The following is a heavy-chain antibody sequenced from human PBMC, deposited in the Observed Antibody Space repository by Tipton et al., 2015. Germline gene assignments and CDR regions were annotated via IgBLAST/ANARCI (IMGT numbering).Heavy chain of an antibody. CDR2: IYHSGST. J-gene: IGHJ5*02. V-gene: IGHV4-39*01. CDR3: ARNGTAGWFDP. Sequence: TLSLTCTVSGGSITNSKYYWGWIRQSPGKGLEWIGSIYHSGSTHYNPSLKGRVTISVDTSKKQFFLKLNSVSAADTAVYYCARNGTAGWFDPWSQGTLVTVSS. D-gene: IGHD2-21*02. CDR1: GGSITNSKYY.